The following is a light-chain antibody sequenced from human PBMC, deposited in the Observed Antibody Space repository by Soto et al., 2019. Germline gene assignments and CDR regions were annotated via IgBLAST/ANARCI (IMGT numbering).Light chain of an antibody. CDR2: GAS. Sequence: EIVLTQSPGTLSLSPGERATLSCRACQSVSSSYLAWYQQKPGQSPRHLIFGASSRATGTPDRFSGSGSGTDFTLTISRLEPEDFAVYYCQQYDTSPRTFGQGTTVEI. CDR3: QQYDTSPRT. V-gene: IGKV3-20*01. CDR1: QSVSSSY. J-gene: IGKJ1*01.